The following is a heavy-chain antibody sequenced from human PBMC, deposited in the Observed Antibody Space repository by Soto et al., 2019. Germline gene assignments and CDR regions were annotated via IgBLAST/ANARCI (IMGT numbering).Heavy chain of an antibody. V-gene: IGHV3-23*01. D-gene: IGHD6-19*01. CDR2: ISGSGGST. Sequence: PGGSLRLSCAASGFTFSSYAMSWVRPAPGKGLEWVSAISGSGGSTYYADSVKGRFTISRDNSKNTLYLQMNSLRAEDTAVYYCAKDRYSSGWYTYFQHWGQGTLVTVSS. J-gene: IGHJ1*01. CDR3: AKDRYSSGWYTYFQH. CDR1: GFTFSSYA.